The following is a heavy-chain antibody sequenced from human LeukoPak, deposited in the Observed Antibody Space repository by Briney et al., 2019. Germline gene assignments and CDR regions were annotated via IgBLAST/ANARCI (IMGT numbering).Heavy chain of an antibody. V-gene: IGHV4-59*01. J-gene: IGHJ4*02. D-gene: IGHD6-13*01. CDR2: IHYSGST. Sequence: SETLSLTCTVSGGSISTYYWSWIRQPPGKGLEWIAYIHYSGSTNYNPSLKSRVTISVDTSKNQFSLRLSSVTAADTAVYYCAREYSSFDYWGQGTLVTVSS. CDR3: AREYSSFDY. CDR1: GGSISTYY.